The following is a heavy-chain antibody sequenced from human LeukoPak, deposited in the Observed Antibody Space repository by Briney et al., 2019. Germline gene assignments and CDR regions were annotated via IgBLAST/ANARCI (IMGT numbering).Heavy chain of an antibody. J-gene: IGHJ3*02. CDR2: ISYDGSNK. CDR1: GFTFSSYW. V-gene: IGHV3-30*03. CDR3: ARASTVTTFAFDI. Sequence: GGSLRLSCAASGFTFSSYWMTWVRQAPGKGLEWVAVISYDGSNKYYADSVKGRFTISRDNSKNTLYLQMNSLRAEDTAVYYCARASTVTTFAFDIWGQGTMVTVSS. D-gene: IGHD4-17*01.